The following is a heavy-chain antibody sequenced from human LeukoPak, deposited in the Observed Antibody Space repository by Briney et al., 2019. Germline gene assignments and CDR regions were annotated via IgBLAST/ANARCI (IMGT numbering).Heavy chain of an antibody. J-gene: IGHJ6*03. CDR2: INPNSGGT. CDR1: GYTFTGYY. Sequence: ASVKVSCKASGYTFTGYYMHWVRQAPGQGLEWMGWINPNSGGTNYAQKFQGRVTMTRDTSISTAYMELSRLRSDDTAVYYCASSSIAARYYYYYFMDVWGKGTTVTVSS. CDR3: ASSSIAARYYYYYFMDV. D-gene: IGHD6-6*01. V-gene: IGHV1-2*02.